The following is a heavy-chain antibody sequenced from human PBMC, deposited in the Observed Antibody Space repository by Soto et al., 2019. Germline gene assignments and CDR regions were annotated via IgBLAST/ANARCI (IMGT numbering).Heavy chain of an antibody. J-gene: IGHJ1*01. CDR2: ISGYNGNT. CDR3: ARGGSSWSTEYYQH. V-gene: IGHV1-18*01. CDR1: GYTFSNYG. Sequence: QVQLVQSGAEVKKPGASVKVSCKASGYTFSNYGISWVRQAPGQGPEWMGWISGYNGNTNYAQTLQGRVTMTTDTSTSTAYMELRSLRYDDTAVYYCARGGSSWSTEYYQHWGQGTLVIVS. D-gene: IGHD6-13*01.